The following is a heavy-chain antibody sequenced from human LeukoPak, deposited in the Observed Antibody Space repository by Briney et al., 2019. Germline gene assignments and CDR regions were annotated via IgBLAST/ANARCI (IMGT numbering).Heavy chain of an antibody. D-gene: IGHD4-17*01. CDR3: ARPKTTVTTPDY. J-gene: IGHJ4*02. Sequence: PSETLSLTCAVYGGSFSGYYWSWIRQPPGKGLEWIGEINHSGSTNYNPSLKSRVTISVDTSKNQFSLKLSSVTAADTAVYYCARPKTTVTTPDYWGQGTLVTVSS. CDR1: GGSFSGYY. V-gene: IGHV4-34*01. CDR2: INHSGST.